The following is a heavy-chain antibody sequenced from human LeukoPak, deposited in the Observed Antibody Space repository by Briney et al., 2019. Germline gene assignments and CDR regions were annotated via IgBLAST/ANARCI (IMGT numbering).Heavy chain of an antibody. CDR1: GFTFTSSA. CDR3: AADSLQAPSRLYYYDSSGYDAFDI. V-gene: IGHV1-58*02. J-gene: IGHJ3*02. D-gene: IGHD3-22*01. Sequence: ASVKVSCKASGFTFTSSAMQWVRQARGQRLEWIGWIVVGSGNTNYAQKFQERVTITRDMSTSTAYMELSSLRSEDTAVYYCAADSLQAPSRLYYYDSSGYDAFDIWGQGTMVTVSS. CDR2: IVVGSGNT.